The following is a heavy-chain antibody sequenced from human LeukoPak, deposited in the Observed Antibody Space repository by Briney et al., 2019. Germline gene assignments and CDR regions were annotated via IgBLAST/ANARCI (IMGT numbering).Heavy chain of an antibody. D-gene: IGHD4-11*01. CDR2: ISYDGRNK. Sequence: GGSLRLSCAASGFTFSSSGMHWVRQAPGKGLEWVAVISYDGRNKYYADSVKGRFTISRDNSKNTLCLEMNSLRAEDTAVYYCAKDLGYYSSYYYGMDVWGQGTTVTVSS. J-gene: IGHJ6*02. CDR3: AKDLGYYSSYYYGMDV. V-gene: IGHV3-30*18. CDR1: GFTFSSSG.